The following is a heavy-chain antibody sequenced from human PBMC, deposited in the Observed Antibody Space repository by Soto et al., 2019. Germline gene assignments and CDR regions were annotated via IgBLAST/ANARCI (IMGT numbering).Heavy chain of an antibody. J-gene: IGHJ5*02. CDR1: GFTFSSYA. Sequence: GGSLRLSCAASGFTFSSYAMSWVRQAPGKGLEWVSAISGSGGSTYYADSVKGRFTISRDNSKNTPYLQMNSLRAEDTAVYYCAKEGEAARSARNWFDPWGQGTLVTVSS. CDR3: AKEGEAARSARNWFDP. V-gene: IGHV3-23*01. D-gene: IGHD6-6*01. CDR2: ISGSGGST.